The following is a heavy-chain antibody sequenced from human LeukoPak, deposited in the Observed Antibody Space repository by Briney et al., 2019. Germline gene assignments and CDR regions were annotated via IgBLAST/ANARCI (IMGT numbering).Heavy chain of an antibody. CDR3: ARDDFCSGGSCPIPFDY. D-gene: IGHD2-15*01. CDR1: GYTFTSFG. J-gene: IGHJ4*02. Sequence: ASVKASCKASGYTFTSFGFSWVRQAPGQGLEWMGWISAYNGNTNYAQKLQGRVTMTTDTSTSTAYMELRSLRSDDTAVYYCARDDFCSGGSCPIPFDYWGQGTLVTVSS. CDR2: ISAYNGNT. V-gene: IGHV1-18*01.